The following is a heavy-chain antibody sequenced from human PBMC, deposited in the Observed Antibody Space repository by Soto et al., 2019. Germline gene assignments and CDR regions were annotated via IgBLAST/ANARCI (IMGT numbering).Heavy chain of an antibody. J-gene: IGHJ6*02. V-gene: IGHV4-31*03. CDR1: GGSISSGGYY. CDR2: IYYSGST. D-gene: IGHD4-17*01. Sequence: SETLSLTCTVSGGSISSGGYYWSWIRQHPGKGLEWIGYIYYSGSTYYNPSLKSRVTISVDTSKNQFSLKLSSVTAADTAVYYCARDSATVSYSGTGYYYGMDVWGQGTSVTVSS. CDR3: ARDSATVSYSGTGYYYGMDV.